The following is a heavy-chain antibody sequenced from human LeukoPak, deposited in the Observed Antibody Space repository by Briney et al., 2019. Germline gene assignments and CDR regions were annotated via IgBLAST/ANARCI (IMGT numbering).Heavy chain of an antibody. D-gene: IGHD1-26*01. CDR2: VSGSGGST. V-gene: IGHV3-23*01. CDR1: GFTFSSYA. CDR3: AKAGRIMWEPYYFDY. J-gene: IGHJ4*02. Sequence: PGGSLRLSCAASGFTFSSYAMSWVRQAPGKGLEWVSGVSGSGGSTYYADSVKGRFTISRDNSKNTLYLQMNSLRAEDTAVYYCAKAGRIMWEPYYFDYWGQGTLVTVSS.